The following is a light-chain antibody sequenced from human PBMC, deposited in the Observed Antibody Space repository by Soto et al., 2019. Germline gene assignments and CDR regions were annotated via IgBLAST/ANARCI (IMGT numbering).Light chain of an antibody. Sequence: IVITKSPGTLSESPGERATLSCRASQTIDTNLACYQQKPGQAPRLLIFGASTRATGIPARFSGSGSGTEFSLTITSLQSEDFALYYCQQYNNRPPWTFGQGTKVDIK. V-gene: IGKV3-15*01. J-gene: IGKJ1*01. CDR1: QTIDTN. CDR3: QQYNNRPPWT. CDR2: GAS.